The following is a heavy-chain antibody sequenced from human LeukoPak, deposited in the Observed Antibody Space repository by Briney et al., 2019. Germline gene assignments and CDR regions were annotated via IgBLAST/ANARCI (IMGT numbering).Heavy chain of an antibody. CDR1: GFTFDDYG. Sequence: GGSLRLSCAASGFTFDDYGMSWVRQAPGKGLEWVSGINWNSDRIGYADSVKGRFTISRDNAKNSLYMQMNSVRAEDTALYYCARASYYYDTSGSGAFDVWGQGTTVIVSS. J-gene: IGHJ3*01. CDR2: INWNSDRI. V-gene: IGHV3-20*04. D-gene: IGHD3-22*01. CDR3: ARASYYYDTSGSGAFDV.